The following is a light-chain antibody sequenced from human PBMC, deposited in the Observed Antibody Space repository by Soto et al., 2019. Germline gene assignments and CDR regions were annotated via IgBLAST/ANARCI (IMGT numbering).Light chain of an antibody. Sequence: EIVLTQSPGTPSLSPGERATLSCRASQSVSASYFAWYQHKPGQAPRLLIYGASSRATGIPDRFSGSGSGTDFTLTISRLEPEDFAVYYCQQYGLSPYTFGQGTKLEI. CDR3: QQYGLSPYT. V-gene: IGKV3-20*01. CDR2: GAS. J-gene: IGKJ2*01. CDR1: QSVSASY.